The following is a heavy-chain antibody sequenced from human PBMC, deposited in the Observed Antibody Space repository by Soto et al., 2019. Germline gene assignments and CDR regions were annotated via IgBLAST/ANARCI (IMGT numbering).Heavy chain of an antibody. D-gene: IGHD6-19*01. CDR2: IYSGGST. V-gene: IGHV3-53*01. Sequence: LRLSCAGSGFIVSSYYMSWVRQAPGKGLEWISVIYSGGSTYYADSVRGRFTISRDNSENTLYLQLNSLRAEDTAVYYCAKSGGNGWFADAFDVWGQGTMVTVSS. J-gene: IGHJ3*01. CDR3: AKSGGNGWFADAFDV. CDR1: GFIVSSYY.